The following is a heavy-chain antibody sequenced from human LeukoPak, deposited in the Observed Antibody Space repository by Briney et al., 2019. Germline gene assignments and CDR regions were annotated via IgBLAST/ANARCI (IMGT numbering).Heavy chain of an antibody. Sequence: ASVKVSCKASGYTFSSYHIHWVRQAPGQGLEWMGIINPSGGSTSYAQKFQGRVTITADESTSTAYMELSSLRSEDTAVYYCAREDPSCSSTSCAGYMDVWGKGTTVTVSS. CDR2: INPSGGST. J-gene: IGHJ6*03. CDR3: AREDPSCSSTSCAGYMDV. D-gene: IGHD2-2*01. CDR1: GYTFSSYH. V-gene: IGHV1-46*01.